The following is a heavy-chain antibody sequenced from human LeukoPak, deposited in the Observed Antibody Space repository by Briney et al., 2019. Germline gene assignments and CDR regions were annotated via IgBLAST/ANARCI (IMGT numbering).Heavy chain of an antibody. CDR1: GGSISSGDYY. Sequence: SETLSLTCTVSGGSISSGDYYWSWIRQPPGKGLEWIGYIYYSGSTYYNPSLKCRVTISVDTSKNQFSLKLSSVTVADTAVYYCARASSDYDILTGYWRVNWFDPWGQGTLVTVSS. V-gene: IGHV4-30-4*01. D-gene: IGHD3-9*01. CDR3: ARASSDYDILTGYWRVNWFDP. CDR2: IYYSGST. J-gene: IGHJ5*02.